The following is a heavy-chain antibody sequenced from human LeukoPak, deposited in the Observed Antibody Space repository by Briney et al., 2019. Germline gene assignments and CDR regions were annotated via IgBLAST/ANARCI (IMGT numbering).Heavy chain of an antibody. CDR3: ARPRDSGWSKTWDY. CDR2: IKQDGSEK. Sequence: PGGSLRLSCAGSGFTFSSYWMTWVRQAPGKGLEWVANIKQDGSEKCYVDSVKGRFAISRDNAKNSLYLQMNSLTAEDTAVYYCARPRDSGWSKTWDYWGQGTLVTVSS. V-gene: IGHV3-7*03. CDR1: GFTFSSYW. J-gene: IGHJ4*02. D-gene: IGHD6-13*01.